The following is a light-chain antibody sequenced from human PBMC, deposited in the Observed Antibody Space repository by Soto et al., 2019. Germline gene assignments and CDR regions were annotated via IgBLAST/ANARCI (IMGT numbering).Light chain of an antibody. CDR1: QSITIW. CDR3: QQYSSYSWT. V-gene: IGKV1-5*03. J-gene: IGKJ1*01. Sequence: DIQMTQSPSTLSASVGDRVTITCRASQSITIWLAWYQQKPGKAPNLLIYKASILASGVPSRFSGSGSGTEFTLTINSLQPDDFATYYGQQYSSYSWTFGQGTKVEIK. CDR2: KAS.